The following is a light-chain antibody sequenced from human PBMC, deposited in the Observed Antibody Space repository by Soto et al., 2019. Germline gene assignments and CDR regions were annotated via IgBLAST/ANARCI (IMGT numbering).Light chain of an antibody. CDR1: QSVGSF. V-gene: IGKV3-11*01. CDR2: DSS. CDR3: QQRNNCPPYMYT. J-gene: IGKJ2*01. Sequence: EIVLTQSPATLSLSPGERATLSCRASQSVGSFLVWYQQKPGKAPRLLVYDSSTRATGIPARFSGSGSGTDFTLTISSLEPEDFAVYYCQQRNNCPPYMYTFGQGTKLEIK.